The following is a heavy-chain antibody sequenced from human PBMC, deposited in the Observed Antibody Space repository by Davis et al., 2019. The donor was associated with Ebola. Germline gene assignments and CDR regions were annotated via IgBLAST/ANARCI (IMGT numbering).Heavy chain of an antibody. V-gene: IGHV4-34*01. CDR3: ARGGLRKMGWFDP. D-gene: IGHD4-17*01. CDR1: GGSFSGYY. J-gene: IGHJ5*02. Sequence: SETLSLTCAVYGGSFSGYYWSWIRQPPGKGLEWIGEINHSESTNYNPSLKSRVTISVDRSKNQSSLKLSSVTAADTAVYYCARGGLRKMGWFDPWGQGTLVTVSS. CDR2: INHSEST.